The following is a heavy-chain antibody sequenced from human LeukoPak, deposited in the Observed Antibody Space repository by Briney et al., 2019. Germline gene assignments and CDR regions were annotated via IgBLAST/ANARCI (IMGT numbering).Heavy chain of an antibody. CDR1: GGSISSYY. Sequence: PSETLSLTCTVSGGSISSYYWSWIRQPAGKGLEWIGRIYTSGSTNYNPSLKSRVTMSVDTSKNQFSLKLSSVTAADTAVDYCARASIFGVVEAWFDPWGQGTLVTVSS. CDR2: IYTSGST. J-gene: IGHJ5*02. D-gene: IGHD3-3*01. CDR3: ARASIFGVVEAWFDP. V-gene: IGHV4-4*07.